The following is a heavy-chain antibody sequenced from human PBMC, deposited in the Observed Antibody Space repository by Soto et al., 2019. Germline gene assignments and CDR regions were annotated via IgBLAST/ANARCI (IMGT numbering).Heavy chain of an antibody. D-gene: IGHD6-19*01. CDR2: INPKSGGT. CDR1: GYTFTGYY. J-gene: IGHJ4*02. Sequence: ASVKVSCKASGYTFTGYYMHWVRQAPGQGLEWMGWINPKSGGTNYAQKFQGWVTMTRDTSISTAYMELSRLRSDDTAVYYCARVLRGSGWVDYFEYWGQGTLVTVSS. CDR3: ARVLRGSGWVDYFEY. V-gene: IGHV1-2*04.